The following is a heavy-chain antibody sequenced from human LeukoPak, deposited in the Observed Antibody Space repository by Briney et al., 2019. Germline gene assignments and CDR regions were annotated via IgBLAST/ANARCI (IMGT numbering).Heavy chain of an antibody. D-gene: IGHD4-17*01. CDR2: INWDGGKT. CDR3: ARDAHYAFFDY. Sequence: GESLRLSCAASGFTFDNYGMSWVRHPPRKGLEWVSGINWDGGKTGYADSVKGRFSISRDNAKNSLYLQMNSLRAEDTAVYYCARDAHYAFFDYWGQGTLVTVSS. J-gene: IGHJ4*02. CDR1: GFTFDNYG. V-gene: IGHV3-20*04.